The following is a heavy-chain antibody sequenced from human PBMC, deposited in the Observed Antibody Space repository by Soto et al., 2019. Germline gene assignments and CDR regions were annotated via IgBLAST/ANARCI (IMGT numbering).Heavy chain of an antibody. CDR1: GFTFSSYS. CDR2: ISGTSDYI. D-gene: IGHD2-15*01. V-gene: IGHV3-21*01. Sequence: PAVSLRLSCAASGFTFSSYSMNWVRQAPGRGLKWVAAISGTSDYIYYADSVKGRFTISRDNAKTSLYIQMNSLRAEDTAVYYCARDHRYCSGSSCRPYYYYYGMDVWGQGTTVTVSS. CDR3: ARDHRYCSGSSCRPYYYYYGMDV. J-gene: IGHJ6*02.